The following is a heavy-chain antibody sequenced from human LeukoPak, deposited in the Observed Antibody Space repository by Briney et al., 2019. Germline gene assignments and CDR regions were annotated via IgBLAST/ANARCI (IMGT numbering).Heavy chain of an antibody. CDR2: IYHDGST. V-gene: IGHV4-34*01. CDR3: ARDRGGYTYSHDY. CDR1: GGSFSGYY. D-gene: IGHD5-18*01. Sequence: SETLSLTCAVYGGSFSGYYWSWIRQPPGKGLEWIGEIYHDGSTNYNPSLKSRVTISMDKSKNQLSLKLNSVTAADTAVYYCARDRGGYTYSHDYWGQGTLVTVSS. J-gene: IGHJ4*02.